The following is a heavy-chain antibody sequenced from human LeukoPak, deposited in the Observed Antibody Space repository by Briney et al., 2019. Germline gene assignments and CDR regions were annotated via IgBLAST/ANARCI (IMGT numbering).Heavy chain of an antibody. Sequence: GGSLRLSCAASGFSFSSYAMSWVRQAPGKGLEWVSGISGSDGSTYHADSVKGRFTISRDNSKDTLYLQMNSLRAEDMAVYYCAKDGGQGADYWGQGTLVSVSS. D-gene: IGHD3-16*01. J-gene: IGHJ4*02. CDR2: ISGSDGST. CDR1: GFSFSSYA. V-gene: IGHV3-23*01. CDR3: AKDGGQGADY.